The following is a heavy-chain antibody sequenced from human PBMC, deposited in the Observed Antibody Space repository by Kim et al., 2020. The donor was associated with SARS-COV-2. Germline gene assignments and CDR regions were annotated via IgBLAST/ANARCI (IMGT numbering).Heavy chain of an antibody. D-gene: IGHD2-21*02. V-gene: IGHV4-39*07. Sequence: SETLSLTCTVSGGSISSSSYYWGWIRQPPGKGLEWIGSIYYSGSTYYNPSLKSRVTISVDTSKNQFSLKLSSVTAADTAVYYCARDLSLSSLGILLECGGDCYGETGFDYWGQGTLVTVSS. J-gene: IGHJ4*02. CDR1: GGSISSSSYY. CDR3: ARDLSLSSLGILLECGGDCYGETGFDY. CDR2: IYYSGST.